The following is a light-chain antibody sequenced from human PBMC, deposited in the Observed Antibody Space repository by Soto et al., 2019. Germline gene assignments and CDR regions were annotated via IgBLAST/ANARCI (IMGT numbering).Light chain of an antibody. CDR1: SNDVGSYNL. CDR3: CSYAGSTTVL. CDR2: EGS. V-gene: IGLV2-23*01. J-gene: IGLJ2*01. Sequence: QPVLTQPASVSGSPGQSITISCTGTSNDVGSYNLVSWYQQHPGKAPKVIIFEGSKRPSGVSSRFSASKSGNTASLTISGLQAEDEADYYCCSYAGSTTVLFGGGTKVTVL.